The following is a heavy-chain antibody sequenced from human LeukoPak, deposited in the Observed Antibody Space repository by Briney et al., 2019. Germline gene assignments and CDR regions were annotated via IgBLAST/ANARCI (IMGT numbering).Heavy chain of an antibody. Sequence: SETLSLTCTVSGGSISSGGYYWSWIRQHPGKGLEWTGYIYYSGSTYYNPSLKSRVTISVDRSKNQFSLKLSSVTAADTAVYYCARVASYSSGWLFDYWGQGTLVTVSS. V-gene: IGHV4-31*03. D-gene: IGHD6-19*01. J-gene: IGHJ4*02. CDR1: GGSISSGGYY. CDR3: ARVASYSSGWLFDY. CDR2: IYYSGST.